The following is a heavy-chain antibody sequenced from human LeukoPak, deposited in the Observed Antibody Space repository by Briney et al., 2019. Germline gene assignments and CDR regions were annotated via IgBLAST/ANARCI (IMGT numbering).Heavy chain of an antibody. CDR2: LGGSGASV. Sequence: GGSLRLSCAASGFTFGTYGMSWVRQAPGKGLEWVSTLGGSGASVYYADSVKGRFTVSRDNSKNTLYLQMNSLRVEDTAVYYCAKSGPYYYDYWGQGTLVTVSS. V-gene: IGHV3-23*01. CDR1: GFTFGTYG. CDR3: AKSGPYYYDY. D-gene: IGHD3-10*01. J-gene: IGHJ4*02.